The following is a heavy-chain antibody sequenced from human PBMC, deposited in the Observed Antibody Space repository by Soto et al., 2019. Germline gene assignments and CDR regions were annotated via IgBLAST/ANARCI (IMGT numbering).Heavy chain of an antibody. D-gene: IGHD3-22*01. V-gene: IGHV1-69*01. CDR3: AGGWGYDSTDYYYAY. J-gene: IGHJ4*02. CDR2: IIPIFGTA. CDR1: GGSFNRHT. Sequence: QVQLVQSGAEVRKPGSSVRVSCKASGGSFNRHTISWVRQAPGQGLEWMGGIIPIFGTANHAQKFQGRVTIIADESRSTVYMELSSLRSDDTAIYYCAGGWGYDSTDYYYAYWCQGTLVIVSS.